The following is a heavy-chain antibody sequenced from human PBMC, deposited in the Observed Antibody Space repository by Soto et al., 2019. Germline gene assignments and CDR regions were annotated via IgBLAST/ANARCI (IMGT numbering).Heavy chain of an antibody. D-gene: IGHD2-2*01. V-gene: IGHV1-69*13. J-gene: IGHJ4*02. CDR2: IIPIFGTA. Sequence: ASVKVSCKASGGTFSSYAISWVRQAPGQGLEWMGGIIPIFGTANYAQKFQGRVTITADESTSTAYMELSSLRSEDTAVYYCASHNKARTSSDYWRQGTLVTVST. CDR3: ASHNKARTSSDY. CDR1: GGTFSSYA.